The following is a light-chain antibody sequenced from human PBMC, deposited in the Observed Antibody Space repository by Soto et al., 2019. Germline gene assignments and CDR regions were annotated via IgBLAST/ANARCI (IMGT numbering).Light chain of an antibody. CDR1: QNIRRNS. CDR2: DAS. J-gene: IGKJ5*01. V-gene: IGKV3D-20*02. Sequence: ENVLTQSPDTLSLSPGEGVALSCRASQNIRRNSLAWYQHKRGQAPRVLIYDASTRATGIPDRFSGTGSGTDFTLTISRLEPEDSAVYYCQQYNNWPITFGQGTRLEIK. CDR3: QQYNNWPIT.